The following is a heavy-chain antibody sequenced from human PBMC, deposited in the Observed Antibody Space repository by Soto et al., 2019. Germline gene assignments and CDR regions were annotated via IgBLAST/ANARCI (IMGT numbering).Heavy chain of an antibody. CDR2: INPSGGST. CDR1: GYTFTSYY. J-gene: IGHJ4*02. CDR3: ARDLVVVVAATRGIGY. V-gene: IGHV1-46*01. D-gene: IGHD2-15*01. Sequence: GASVKVSCTASGYTFTSYYMHWVRQAPGQGLEWMGIINPSGGSTSYAQKFQGRVTMTRDTSTSTVYMELSSLRSEDTAVYYCARDLVVVVAATRGIGYWGQGTLVTVPS.